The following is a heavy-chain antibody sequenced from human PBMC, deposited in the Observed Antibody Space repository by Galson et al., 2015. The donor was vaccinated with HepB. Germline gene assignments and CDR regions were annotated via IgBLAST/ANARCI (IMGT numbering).Heavy chain of an antibody. CDR2: MNPNSGNT. CDR1: GYTFTSYD. D-gene: IGHD3-10*01. Sequence: QSGAEVKKPGASVKVSCKASGYTFTSYDINWVRQATGQGLEWMGWMNPNSGNTGYAQKFQGRVTMTRNTSISTAYMELSSLRSEDTAVYYCAREGGMSMVQGVWSLLGYYYYYYMDVWGKGTTVTVSS. CDR3: AREGGMSMVQGVWSLLGYYYYYYMDV. V-gene: IGHV1-8*01. J-gene: IGHJ6*03.